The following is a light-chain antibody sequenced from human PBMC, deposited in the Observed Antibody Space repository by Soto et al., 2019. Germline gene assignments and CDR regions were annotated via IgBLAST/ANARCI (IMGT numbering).Light chain of an antibody. CDR2: RNA. J-gene: IGLJ1*01. Sequence: QSVLTQPPSAYGTPGQRITISCSGSSSNVGSNTVNWYQQVPGVAPKLLIYRNAQRPSGVPDRFSGSKSGTSASLVISGLQSGVEADYYCATWDDSLNIYVFGTGTKVTVL. CDR3: ATWDDSLNIYV. V-gene: IGLV1-44*01. CDR1: SSNVGSNT.